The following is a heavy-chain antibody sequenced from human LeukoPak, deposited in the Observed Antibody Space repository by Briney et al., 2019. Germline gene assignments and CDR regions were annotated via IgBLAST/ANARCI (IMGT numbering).Heavy chain of an antibody. CDR2: ISWNSGSI. J-gene: IGHJ3*02. V-gene: IGHV3-9*01. D-gene: IGHD4-23*01. Sequence: GGSLRLSCAASGFTFDDYAMHWVRQAPGKGLEWVSGISWNSGSIGYADSVKGRFTISRDNAKNSLYLQMNSLRAEDTALYYCAKATTTSYGGAFDIWGQGTMVTVSS. CDR1: GFTFDDYA. CDR3: AKATTTSYGGAFDI.